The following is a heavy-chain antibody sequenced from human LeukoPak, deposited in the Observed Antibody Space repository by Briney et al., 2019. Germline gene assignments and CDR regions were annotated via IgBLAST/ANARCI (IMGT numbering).Heavy chain of an antibody. CDR3: ARGGFLQRYYDSSGYYPTYYFDY. D-gene: IGHD3-22*01. V-gene: IGHV4-39*07. J-gene: IGHJ4*02. CDR1: GGSISLSYYY. Sequence: SETLSLTCSVSGGSISLSYYYWGWIRQPPGKALEWIGSIYYSGSTYYNPSLKSRVTISVDTSKNQFSLKLSSVTAADTAVYYCARGGFLQRYYDSSGYYPTYYFDYWGQGTLVTVSS. CDR2: IYYSGST.